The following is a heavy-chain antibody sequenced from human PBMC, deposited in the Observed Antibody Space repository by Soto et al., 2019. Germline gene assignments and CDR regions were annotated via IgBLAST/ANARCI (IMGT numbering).Heavy chain of an antibody. D-gene: IGHD6-25*01. CDR3: ARLYAGAILRHLDL. J-gene: IGHJ5*02. CDR1: GFTFSNYW. CDR2: IKKDGSGK. Sequence: GGSLTLSCAASGFTFSNYWLSWVRRAPGKGLEWVANIKKDGSGKYYGSSGVGRFTIARDNAENSLYLQMNSLRAEDTAVYYCARLYAGAILRHLDLWGQGTQVTVSS. V-gene: IGHV3-7*01.